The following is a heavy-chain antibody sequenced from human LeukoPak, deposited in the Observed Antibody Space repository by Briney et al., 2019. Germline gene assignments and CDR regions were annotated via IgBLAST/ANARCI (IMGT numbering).Heavy chain of an antibody. CDR2: ISGSGGST. CDR1: GFTFSSYA. V-gene: IGHV3-23*01. Sequence: GGSLRLSCAASGFTFSSYAMSWVRQAPGKGLEWVSAISGSGGSTYYADSVKGRFTISRDNSKNTLYLQMNSLRAEDTAVYYCAKVSVYDFWSGNLGGDRYFDYWGQGTLVTVSS. J-gene: IGHJ4*02. CDR3: AKVSVYDFWSGNLGGDRYFDY. D-gene: IGHD3-3*01.